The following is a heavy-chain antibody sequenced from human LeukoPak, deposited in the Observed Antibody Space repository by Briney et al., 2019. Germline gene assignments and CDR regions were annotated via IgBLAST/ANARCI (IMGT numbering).Heavy chain of an antibody. Sequence: GGSLRLSCAASGFTFSSYEMNWVRQAPGKGLEWVSYISSSGSTIYYADSVKGRFTISRDNAKNSVFLQMNSLRAGDTAVYYCARDGYSIGYFYDLWGQGTLVTVSS. J-gene: IGHJ4*02. V-gene: IGHV3-48*03. CDR3: ARDGYSIGYFYDL. D-gene: IGHD3-22*01. CDR2: ISSSGSTI. CDR1: GFTFSSYE.